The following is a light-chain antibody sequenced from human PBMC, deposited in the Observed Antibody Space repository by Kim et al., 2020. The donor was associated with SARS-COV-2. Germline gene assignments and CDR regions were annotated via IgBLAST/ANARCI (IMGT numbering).Light chain of an antibody. J-gene: IGKJ4*01. CDR2: GAS. CDR3: LQHNNYPLT. CDR1: QAISNY. V-gene: IGKV1-17*03. Sequence: ASVGDRVTITFRASQAISNYLAWFQWRPGKVPKRLIYGASSLQSGVPSRFSGSGSGTEFTLTISNLQPEDFATYYCLQHNNYPLTFGGGTKVDIK.